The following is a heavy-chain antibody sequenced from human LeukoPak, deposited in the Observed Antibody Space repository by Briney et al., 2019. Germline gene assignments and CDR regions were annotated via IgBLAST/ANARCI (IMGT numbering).Heavy chain of an antibody. V-gene: IGHV4-34*01. CDR1: GGSFSGYY. CDR2: INHSGST. D-gene: IGHD6-13*01. Sequence: SETLSLTCAVYGGSFSGYYWSWIRQPPGKGLEWIGEINHSGSTNYNPSLKSRVTISVDTSKNQFSLKLSSVTAADTAVYYCARGEYRQQLAHMDYWGQGTLVTVSS. CDR3: ARGEYRQQLAHMDY. J-gene: IGHJ4*02.